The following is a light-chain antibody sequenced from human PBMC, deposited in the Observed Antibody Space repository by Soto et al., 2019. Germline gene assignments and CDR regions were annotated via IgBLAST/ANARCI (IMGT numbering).Light chain of an antibody. J-gene: IGKJ1*01. CDR2: RAS. Sequence: EIVMTQSPATLSVSPGERATLSCRASQSVSSNLAWYQQKPGQAPRLLIYRASTRATGIPARFSGSGSGTEFTLTNSSLQSEDFAVYYCQHYNNWPPWTFGQGTKVEIK. V-gene: IGKV3-15*01. CDR3: QHYNNWPPWT. CDR1: QSVSSN.